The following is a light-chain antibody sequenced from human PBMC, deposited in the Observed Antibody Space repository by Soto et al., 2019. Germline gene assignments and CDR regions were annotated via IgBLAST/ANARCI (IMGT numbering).Light chain of an antibody. J-gene: IGKJ1*01. CDR2: GAS. V-gene: IGKV3-15*01. Sequence: EIVMTQSPATLSVSPGERATLSCRASASVSSNLVWYQQKPGQAPRLLIYGASTRASGIPARFSGSGSGTDFTLTISSLQSEDFAVYYCHQNNNWPRTFGQGTTV. CDR3: HQNNNWPRT. CDR1: ASVSSN.